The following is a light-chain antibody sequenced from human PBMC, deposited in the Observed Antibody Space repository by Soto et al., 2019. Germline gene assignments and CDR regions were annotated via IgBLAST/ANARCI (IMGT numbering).Light chain of an antibody. V-gene: IGLV2-23*03. CDR3: CSYAGSSSFEI. CDR1: SSDVGSYNL. J-gene: IGLJ2*01. CDR2: EGN. Sequence: QSALTQPASVSGSPGQSITISCTGTSSDVGSYNLVSWYQQHPGKAPKLMIYEGNKRPSGISNRFSGSKSGNTASLTISGLQAEDEADYYCCSYAGSSSFEIFGGGTKITVL.